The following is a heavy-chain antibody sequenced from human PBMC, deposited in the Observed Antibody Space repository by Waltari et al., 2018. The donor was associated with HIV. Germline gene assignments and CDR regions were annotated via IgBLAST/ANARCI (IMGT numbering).Heavy chain of an antibody. Sequence: EVQLVESGGGLVQPGGSLSLSCAAYGFPFSTFWMHWVRQTPGKGLVWVSGINSDVSSTTYADSVKGRFTISRDNPKNTLYLQMSSLRAEDTAVYFCARGRYYGMDVWGQGTTVTVSS. CDR3: ARGRYYGMDV. CDR2: INSDVSST. CDR1: GFPFSTFW. V-gene: IGHV3-74*01. J-gene: IGHJ6*02.